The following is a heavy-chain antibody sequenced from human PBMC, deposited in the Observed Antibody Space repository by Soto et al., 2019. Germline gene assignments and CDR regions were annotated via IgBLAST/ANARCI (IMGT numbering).Heavy chain of an antibody. D-gene: IGHD6-19*01. V-gene: IGHV4-39*01. J-gene: IGHJ4*02. CDR1: GGSISSSNYY. CDR2: IYYSGTT. CDR3: ARHWLLPVAGYYFDY. Sequence: SETLSLTCTVSGGSISSSNYYWGWIRQPPGKGLEWIGSIYYSGTTYYNPSLRSRVTISEDTSKNQFSLKVGSATAADTAVYYCARHWLLPVAGYYFDYWSQGPLVTV.